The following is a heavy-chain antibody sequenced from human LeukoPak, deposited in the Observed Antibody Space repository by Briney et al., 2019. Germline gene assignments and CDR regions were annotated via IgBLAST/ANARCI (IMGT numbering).Heavy chain of an antibody. CDR3: AKDRPRVTIAAAGTGDAFDI. J-gene: IGHJ3*02. CDR1: GFTLSIFA. Sequence: AGGSLSLSRAASGFTLSIFAMRGVTHAPARGLEGGSDITDSGGSTYCADSVKGRFTISRDNSQNTLYLQINSLRAEDTAVYYRAKDRPRVTIAAAGTGDAFDIWGQGTMVTVSS. CDR2: ITDSGGST. D-gene: IGHD6-13*01. V-gene: IGHV3-23*01.